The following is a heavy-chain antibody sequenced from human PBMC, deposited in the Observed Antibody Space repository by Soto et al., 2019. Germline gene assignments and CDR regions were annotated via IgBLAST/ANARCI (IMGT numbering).Heavy chain of an antibody. CDR2: INAGNGNT. J-gene: IGHJ3*02. Sequence: ASVKVSCKASGYTFTSYAMHWVRQAPGQRLEWMGWINAGNGNTKYSQKFQGRVTITRDTSASTAYMELSSLRSEDTAVYYCAAMVRGVTYAFDIWGQGTMVTVSS. V-gene: IGHV1-3*01. CDR3: AAMVRGVTYAFDI. D-gene: IGHD3-10*01. CDR1: GYTFTSYA.